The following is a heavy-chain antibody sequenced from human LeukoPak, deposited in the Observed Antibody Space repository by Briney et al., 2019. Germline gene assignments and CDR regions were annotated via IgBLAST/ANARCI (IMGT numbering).Heavy chain of an antibody. Sequence: QPGGSLRLSCAASGFTFSSYGMHWVRQAPGKGLEWVAVISYDGSNKYYADSVKGRFTISRDNSKNTLYPQMNSLRAEDTAVYYCAKDGYNQGFDYWGQGTLVTVSS. D-gene: IGHD5-24*01. V-gene: IGHV3-30*18. CDR2: ISYDGSNK. CDR1: GFTFSSYG. CDR3: AKDGYNQGFDY. J-gene: IGHJ4*02.